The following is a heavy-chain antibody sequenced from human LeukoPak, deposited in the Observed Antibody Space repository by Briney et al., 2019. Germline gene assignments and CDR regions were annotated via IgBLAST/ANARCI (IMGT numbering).Heavy chain of an antibody. CDR1: VDSSISYY. V-gene: IGHV4-59*01. J-gene: IGHJ6*02. CDR3: APHRPVRGLISAYYYYDMDV. CDR2: AYSSGST. Sequence: SETLSLTCSVSVDSSISYYWTWIRQPPGKGREGIGYAYSSGSTNYNPSLKSRVTISVDTSKSQFSLNLRSVTAADTAVYYCAPHRPVRGLISAYYYYDMDVWGQGTTVTVSS. D-gene: IGHD3-10*01.